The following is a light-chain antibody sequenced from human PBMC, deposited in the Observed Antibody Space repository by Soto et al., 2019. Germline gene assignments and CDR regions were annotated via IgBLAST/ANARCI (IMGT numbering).Light chain of an antibody. Sequence: DIQLTQSPSFLSASEGDKVTITCRANQGINSYLAWYQQKPGKVPKLLIYAASTLQSGVPSRFSGSGSGTEFTLTISSLQPEDFATYYCQQINSYPITFGQGTRLEIK. V-gene: IGKV1-9*01. CDR1: QGINSY. J-gene: IGKJ5*01. CDR3: QQINSYPIT. CDR2: AAS.